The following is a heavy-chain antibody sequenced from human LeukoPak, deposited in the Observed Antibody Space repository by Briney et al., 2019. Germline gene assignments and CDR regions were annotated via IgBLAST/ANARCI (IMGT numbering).Heavy chain of an antibody. V-gene: IGHV4-34*01. J-gene: IGHJ6*02. CDR2: INHSGST. CDR3: ARGPREADPGILGYSYYYYGMDV. D-gene: IGHD2-15*01. CDR1: GGSFSGYY. Sequence: SETLSLTCAVYGGSFSGYYWSWIRQPPGKGLEWIGEINHSGSTSYNPSLKSRVTISVDTSKNQFSLKLNAVTVADTAVYYCARGPREADPGILGYSYYYYGMDVWGQGTTVTVSS.